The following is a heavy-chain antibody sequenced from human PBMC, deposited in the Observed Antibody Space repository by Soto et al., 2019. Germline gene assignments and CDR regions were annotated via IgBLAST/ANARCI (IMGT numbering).Heavy chain of an antibody. CDR2: IKGEANAA. CDR3: AREDVENRGSEALDL. D-gene: IGHD3-10*01. CDR1: GFTFSDHW. Sequence: EVQLVESGGTLVQPGGSLRLSCVASGFTFSDHWMHWVRQTPGKGLVWVSRIKGEANAARYAESVKGRFTISRDNSKNTLFLQMNSLRAEDTALYYCAREDVENRGSEALDLRGRGTMVTVSS. J-gene: IGHJ3*01. V-gene: IGHV3-74*01.